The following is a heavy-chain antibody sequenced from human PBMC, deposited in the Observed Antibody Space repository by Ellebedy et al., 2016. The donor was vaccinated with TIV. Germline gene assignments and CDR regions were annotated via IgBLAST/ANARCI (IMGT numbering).Heavy chain of an antibody. V-gene: IGHV3-64D*06. D-gene: IGHD3-16*01. CDR1: GFTFTTYA. CDR2: ITGDGGST. Sequence: GESLKISCSASGFTFTTYAMHWVRQAPGKGLEYVSAITGDGGSTYYADSVKGRFTISRDNSKHTLYLQMSSLRDEDTAMYYCVKAWGDWGQGALATVSS. CDR3: VKAWGD. J-gene: IGHJ4*02.